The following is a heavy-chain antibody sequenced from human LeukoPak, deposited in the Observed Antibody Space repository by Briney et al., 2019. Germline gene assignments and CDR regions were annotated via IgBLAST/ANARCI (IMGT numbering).Heavy chain of an antibody. J-gene: IGHJ4*02. CDR3: AKDHLRITMIVVVITTGLFDY. V-gene: IGHV3-23*01. Sequence: PGGSLRLSCAASGFTFSSYGMSWVRQAPAKGLEWVSAISGSGGSTYYADSVKGRFTISRDNSKNTLYLQMNSLRAEDTAVYYCAKDHLRITMIVVVITTGLFDYWGQGTLVTVSS. CDR1: GFTFSSYG. CDR2: ISGSGGST. D-gene: IGHD3-22*01.